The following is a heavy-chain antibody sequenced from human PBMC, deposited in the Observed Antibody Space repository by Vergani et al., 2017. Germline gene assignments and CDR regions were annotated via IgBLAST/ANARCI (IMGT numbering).Heavy chain of an antibody. D-gene: IGHD3-9*01. V-gene: IGHV4-39*01. Sequence: QLQLQESGPGLVKPSETLSLTCTVSGGSISSSSYYWGWIRQPPGKGLEWIGSIYYSGSTDYNPSLKSRVTISVDTSKNQFSLKLSSVTAADTAVYYCASLLRYPKCYFDYWGQGTLVTVSS. CDR1: GGSISSSSYY. J-gene: IGHJ4*02. CDR3: ASLLRYPKCYFDY. CDR2: IYYSGST.